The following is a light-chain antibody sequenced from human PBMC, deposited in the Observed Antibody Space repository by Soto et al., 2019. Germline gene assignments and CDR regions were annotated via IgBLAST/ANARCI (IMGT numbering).Light chain of an antibody. CDR2: GAS. Sequence: EIVLTQSPGTLSLSPGERATLSCRASQSVSSSYLAWYQQKPVQAPRLLIYGASNRATGIADRFSGSGSGTDFTLTISRLEPEDFAVYYCQQYDSSPLTFGGGTKVEIK. V-gene: IGKV3-20*01. CDR3: QQYDSSPLT. CDR1: QSVSSSY. J-gene: IGKJ4*01.